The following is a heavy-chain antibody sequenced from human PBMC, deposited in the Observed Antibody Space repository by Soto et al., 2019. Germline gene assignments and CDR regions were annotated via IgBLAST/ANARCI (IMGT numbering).Heavy chain of an antibody. CDR3: ARTPTVAGSSFDY. CDR2: IIPILGIA. Sequence: QVQLVQSGAEVKKPGSSVKVSCKASGGTFSSYTISWVRQAPGQGLEWMGRIIPILGIANYAQKFQGRVTITADKSTSTAYMELSSLRSEDTAVYYCARTPTVAGSSFDYWGQVTLVTVSS. CDR1: GGTFSSYT. J-gene: IGHJ4*02. D-gene: IGHD6-19*01. V-gene: IGHV1-69*02.